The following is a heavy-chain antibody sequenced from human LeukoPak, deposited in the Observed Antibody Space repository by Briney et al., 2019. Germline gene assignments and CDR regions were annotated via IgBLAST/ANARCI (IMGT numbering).Heavy chain of an antibody. J-gene: IGHJ6*03. CDR1: GYTFTSYD. CDR2: MNPNSGNT. D-gene: IGHD6-19*01. V-gene: IGHV1-8*01. CDR3: ARILKQWLVFRYYYYMDV. Sequence: ASVKVSCKASGYTFTSYDINRVRQATGQGLEWMGWMNPNSGNTGYAQKFQGRVTMTRNTSISTAYMELSSLRSEDTAVYYCARILKQWLVFRYYYYMDVWGKGTTVTISS.